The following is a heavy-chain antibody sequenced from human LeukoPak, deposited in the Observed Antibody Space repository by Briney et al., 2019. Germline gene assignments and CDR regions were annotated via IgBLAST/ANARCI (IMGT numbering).Heavy chain of an antibody. D-gene: IGHD6-19*01. CDR1: GFSFSSYG. CDR3: ARATEWLIPFDY. CDR2: IRYDESNK. Sequence: GGSLRLSCAASGFSFSSYGMHWVRQAPGKGLEWVAFIRYDESNKYYADSVKGRFTISRDNSRNTLYLQMNSLRAEDTAVYYCARATEWLIPFDYWGQGTLVTVSS. J-gene: IGHJ4*02. V-gene: IGHV3-30*02.